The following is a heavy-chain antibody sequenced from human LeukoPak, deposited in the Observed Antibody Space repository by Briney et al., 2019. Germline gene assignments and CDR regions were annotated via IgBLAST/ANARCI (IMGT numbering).Heavy chain of an antibody. D-gene: IGHD3-10*01. J-gene: IGHJ4*02. CDR2: ISGSGGST. V-gene: IGHV3-23*01. Sequence: PGGSLRLSCAASGFTFSSYAMSWVRQAPGKGLEWVSAISGSGGSTYYADSAKGRFTISRDNSKNTLYLQMNSLRAEDTAVYYCAKVREGILWFGSFDYWGQGTLVTVSS. CDR1: GFTFSSYA. CDR3: AKVREGILWFGSFDY.